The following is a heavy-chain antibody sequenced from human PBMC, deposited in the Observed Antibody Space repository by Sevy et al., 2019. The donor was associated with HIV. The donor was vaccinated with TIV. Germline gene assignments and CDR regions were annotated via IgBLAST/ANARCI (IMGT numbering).Heavy chain of an antibody. J-gene: IGHJ6*02. Sequence: GGSLRLSCIASGFTYNNYWMSWVRQAPGKGLEWVANIKRDGSEKYYVASVKGRFTISRDNAKNSLYLQMNSLRAEDTAVYYCARDCSSATCLWGLDVWAKGPRSPSP. D-gene: IGHD2-2*01. V-gene: IGHV3-7*03. CDR3: ARDCSSATCLWGLDV. CDR2: IKRDGSEK. CDR1: GFTYNNYW.